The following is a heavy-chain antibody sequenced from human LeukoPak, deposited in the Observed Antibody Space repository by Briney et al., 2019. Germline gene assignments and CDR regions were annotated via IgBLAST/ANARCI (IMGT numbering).Heavy chain of an antibody. V-gene: IGHV3-7*01. CDR3: ARTRANTATFDS. D-gene: IGHD5-18*01. Sequence: GGSLRLSCVASGFTFSSYWMTWVRQAPGKGLEWVANIKPDGSEKYYVDSVKGRFTISRDNAKNSLYLQMNSLRGEDTAVYYCARTRANTATFDSWGQGTLVTVSS. CDR1: GFTFSSYW. J-gene: IGHJ4*02. CDR2: IKPDGSEK.